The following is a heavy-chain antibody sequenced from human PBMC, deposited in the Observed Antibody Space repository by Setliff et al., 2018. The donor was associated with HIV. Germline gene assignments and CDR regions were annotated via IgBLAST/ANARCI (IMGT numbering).Heavy chain of an antibody. Sequence: SETLSLTCTVSGYSISSGYYWGWIRQPPGKGLEWIGSIYHSGSTNYNPSLKSRVTISVDTSKNQFSLKLSSVTAADTAVYYCARGAIAVAGISYYYYGLDVWGQGTTVTVSS. J-gene: IGHJ6*02. CDR1: GYSISSGYY. D-gene: IGHD6-19*01. V-gene: IGHV4-38-2*02. CDR3: ARGAIAVAGISYYYYGLDV. CDR2: IYHSGST.